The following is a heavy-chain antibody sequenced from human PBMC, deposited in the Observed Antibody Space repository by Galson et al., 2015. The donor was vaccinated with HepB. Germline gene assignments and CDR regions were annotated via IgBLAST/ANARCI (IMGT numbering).Heavy chain of an antibody. V-gene: IGHV3-23*01. CDR1: GFTFKDYA. D-gene: IGHD2-15*01. CDR2: ISRSGGST. CDR3: ATDREVGYCSGGSCSPPDS. Sequence: SLRLSCAVSGFTFKDYAMSWVRQAPGKGLEWVSGISRSGGSTSYADSVKGRFTISRDNSKNTLFLEISSLRAEDTAIYYCATDREVGYCSGGSCSPPDSWGQGTLVTVSS. J-gene: IGHJ4*02.